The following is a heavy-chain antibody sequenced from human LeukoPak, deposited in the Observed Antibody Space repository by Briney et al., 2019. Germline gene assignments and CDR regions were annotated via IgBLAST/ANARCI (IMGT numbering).Heavy chain of an antibody. CDR3: ARGGYYGSGNDFRFDP. CDR2: IYYSGST. J-gene: IGHJ5*02. D-gene: IGHD3-10*01. Sequence: SETLSLTCTVSGGSISSSSYYWGWIRHPPGKGLEWIGSIYYSGSTYYNPSLKSRVTISVDTSKNQFSLKLSSVTAADTAVYYCARGGYYGSGNDFRFDPWGQGTLVTVSS. V-gene: IGHV4-39*07. CDR1: GGSISSSSYY.